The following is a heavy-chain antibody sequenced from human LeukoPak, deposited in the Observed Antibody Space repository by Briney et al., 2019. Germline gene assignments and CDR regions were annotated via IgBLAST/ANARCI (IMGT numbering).Heavy chain of an antibody. V-gene: IGHV1-24*01. Sequence: ASVKVSSKVSGYTLTELSMHCVRQAPGKGLEWMGGFDPEDGETIYAQKFQGRVTMTEDTSTDTASMELSSLRSEDTAVYCCATALQGGASNYWGQGTLVTVSS. CDR2: FDPEDGET. J-gene: IGHJ4*02. CDR3: ATALQGGASNY. CDR1: GYTLTELS. D-gene: IGHD1-26*01.